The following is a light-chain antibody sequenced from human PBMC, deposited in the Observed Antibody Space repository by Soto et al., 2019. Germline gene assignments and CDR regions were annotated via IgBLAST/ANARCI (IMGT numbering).Light chain of an antibody. Sequence: EILMTQSPSTLSMSPGERVTLSCRASQSINSNSAWYQQKPGQAPRLLIYGASTRATGIPARFSGSGSGTELPLAISSLQSQDRAVYYFQQYNDWPYTFGQETKVEI. CDR1: QSINSN. CDR3: QQYNDWPYT. V-gene: IGKV3-15*01. CDR2: GAS. J-gene: IGKJ2*01.